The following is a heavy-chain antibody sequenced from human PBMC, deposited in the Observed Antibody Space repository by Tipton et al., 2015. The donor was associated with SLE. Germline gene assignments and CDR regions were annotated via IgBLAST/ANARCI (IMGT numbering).Heavy chain of an antibody. V-gene: IGHV3-21*03. J-gene: IGHJ4*02. Sequence: GSLRLSCTGSGFTFVSYSMNWVRQAPGKGLEWVSSISSSSTYIYYTDSVKGRFTISRDNAKNSLYLQMDSLRAEDTAVYYCTRVKVDYYDAFEYWGQGTLVTVSS. CDR1: GFTFVSYS. CDR3: TRVKVDYYDAFEY. CDR2: ISSSSTYI. D-gene: IGHD3-16*01.